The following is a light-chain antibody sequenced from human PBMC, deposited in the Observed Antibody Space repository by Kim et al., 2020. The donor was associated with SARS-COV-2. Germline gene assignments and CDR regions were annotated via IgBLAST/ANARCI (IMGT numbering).Light chain of an antibody. CDR3: QQADSFPFT. J-gene: IGKJ4*02. Sequence: DIQMAQSPSSVSASIADRVTITCRASQDISNWLAWYQQRPGQAPKLLIYVVSSLQVGVPPRFSGSGSGRDFTLTITDLQPEDCATYFCQQADSFPFTFGGGTKVDIK. CDR1: QDISNW. V-gene: IGKV1-12*02. CDR2: VVS.